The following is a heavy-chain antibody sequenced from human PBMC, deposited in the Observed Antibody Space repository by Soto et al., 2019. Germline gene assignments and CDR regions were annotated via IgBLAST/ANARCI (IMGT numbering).Heavy chain of an antibody. Sequence: QVQLLQSGAEVKKPGASVKVSCKASGYTFTSYAMHWVRQAPGQSLEWMGWINTGNGNTKYSQKFQGRVTITRDTSXTXXYMLVSSMRSEVTAMYYCARCPQPYYYDSSGTIDYWGQGTLVTVSS. D-gene: IGHD3-22*01. CDR2: INTGNGNT. V-gene: IGHV1-3*04. CDR3: ARCPQPYYYDSSGTIDY. CDR1: GYTFTSYA. J-gene: IGHJ4*02.